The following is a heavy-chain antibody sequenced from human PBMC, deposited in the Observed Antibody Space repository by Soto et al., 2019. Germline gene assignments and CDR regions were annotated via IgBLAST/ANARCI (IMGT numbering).Heavy chain of an antibody. J-gene: IGHJ3*02. CDR1: GFTFSSYS. D-gene: IGHD6-19*01. CDR2: ISSSSSTI. Sequence: GGSLRLCCAASGFTFSSYSMNWVRQAPGKGLEWVSYISSSSSTIYYADSVKGRFTISRDNAKNSLYLQMNSLRAEDTAVYYCASDVIAVAGTSGAFDIWGQGTMVTVSS. V-gene: IGHV3-48*01. CDR3: ASDVIAVAGTSGAFDI.